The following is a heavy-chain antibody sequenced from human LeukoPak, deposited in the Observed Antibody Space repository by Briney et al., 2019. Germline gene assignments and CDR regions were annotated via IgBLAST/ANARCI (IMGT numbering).Heavy chain of an antibody. CDR3: ARGLYGPKKNWFDP. CDR2: INHSGST. V-gene: IGHV4-34*01. Sequence: SETLSLTCAVYGGSFSGYYWSWIRQPPGKGLEWIGEINHSGSTNYNPSLKSRVTISVDTSKNQFSLKLSSVTAADTAVYYCARGLYGPKKNWFDPWGQGTLVTVSS. CDR1: GGSFSGYY. J-gene: IGHJ5*02. D-gene: IGHD3-10*01.